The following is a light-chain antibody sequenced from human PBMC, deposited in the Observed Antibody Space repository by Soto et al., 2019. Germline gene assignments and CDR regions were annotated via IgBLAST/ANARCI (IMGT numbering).Light chain of an antibody. CDR3: QSYDSDLSAWV. V-gene: IGLV1-44*01. J-gene: IGLJ3*02. CDR1: SSNIGSNT. CDR2: SNN. Sequence: QSVLTQPPSASGTPGQRVTISCSGSSSNIGSNTVNWYQQLPGTAPKLLIYSNNQRPSGVPDRFSGSKSGTSASLAISGLQSEDEADYYCQSYDSDLSAWVFGGGTKVTVL.